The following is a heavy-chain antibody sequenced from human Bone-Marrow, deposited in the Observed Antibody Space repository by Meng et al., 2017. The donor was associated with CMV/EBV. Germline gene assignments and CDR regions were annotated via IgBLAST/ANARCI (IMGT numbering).Heavy chain of an antibody. V-gene: IGHV3-9*01. CDR2: ISWNSGSI. CDR1: GFTFDDYA. J-gene: IGHJ6*02. CDR3: AGDWSCMVV. Sequence: GGSLRLSCAASGFTFDDYAMHWVRQAPGKGLEWVSGISWNSGSIGYADSVKGRFTISRDNAKNSLYLQMNNLRAEDSAVYFCAGDWSCMVVWGQGATVTVSS.